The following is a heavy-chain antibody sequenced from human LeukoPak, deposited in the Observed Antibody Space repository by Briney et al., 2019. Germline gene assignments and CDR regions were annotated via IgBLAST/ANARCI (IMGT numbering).Heavy chain of an antibody. Sequence: PGGSLRLSCAASGFTVSSNYMSWVRQAPGKGLEWVSVIYSGGSTYYADSVKGRFTISRDYSKNTLCLQMNRLRAEDTAVYYCARVASYGDHANYYYYYMDVWGKGTTVTISS. CDR2: IYSGGST. V-gene: IGHV3-53*01. D-gene: IGHD4-17*01. CDR3: ARVASYGDHANYYYYYMDV. CDR1: GFTVSSNY. J-gene: IGHJ6*03.